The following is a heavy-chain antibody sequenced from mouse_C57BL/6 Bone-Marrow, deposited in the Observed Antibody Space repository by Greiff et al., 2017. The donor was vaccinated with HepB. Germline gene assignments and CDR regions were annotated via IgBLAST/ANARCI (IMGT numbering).Heavy chain of an antibody. Sequence: VQLQQPGAELVKPGASVKLSCKASGYTFTSYWMHWVKQRPGQGLEWIGMIHPNSGSTNYNEKFKSKATLTVDKSSSTAYMQLSSLTSEDSAVYYCARPRWLLRSLFDYWGQGTTLTVSS. CDR2: IHPNSGST. CDR1: GYTFTSYW. D-gene: IGHD2-3*01. V-gene: IGHV1-64*01. J-gene: IGHJ2*01. CDR3: ARPRWLLRSLFDY.